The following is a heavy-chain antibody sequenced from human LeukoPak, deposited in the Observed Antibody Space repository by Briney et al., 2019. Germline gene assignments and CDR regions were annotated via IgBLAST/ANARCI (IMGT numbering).Heavy chain of an antibody. CDR1: GFTFSGYS. J-gene: IGHJ5*02. Sequence: GSLRLSCAASGFTFSGYSMSWVRQAPGKGLEWVSYISSSTSTIYYADSVKGRFTISRDNPKNTLYLHLDNLRADDTAMYYCARNPERKYWFDPWGQGSLVTVSS. V-gene: IGHV3-48*01. CDR2: ISSSTSTI. CDR3: ARNPERKYWFDP.